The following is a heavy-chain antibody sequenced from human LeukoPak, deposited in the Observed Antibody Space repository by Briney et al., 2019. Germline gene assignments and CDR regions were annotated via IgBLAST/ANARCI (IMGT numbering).Heavy chain of an antibody. D-gene: IGHD2-8*01. Sequence: PGGSLRLSCAASGFTFSSYAMSWVRQAPGKGLEWVSAISGSGGSTYYADSVKGRFTISRDNSKNTLYLQTNSLRAEDTAVYYCAMVYRPMVYYYMDVWGKGTTVTVSS. CDR1: GFTFSSYA. CDR3: AMVYRPMVYYYMDV. V-gene: IGHV3-23*01. CDR2: ISGSGGST. J-gene: IGHJ6*03.